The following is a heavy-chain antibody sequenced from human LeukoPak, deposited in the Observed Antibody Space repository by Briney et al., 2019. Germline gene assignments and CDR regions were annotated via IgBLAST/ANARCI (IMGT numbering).Heavy chain of an antibody. CDR1: GGSFSGYY. J-gene: IGHJ3*02. D-gene: IGHD3-22*01. V-gene: IGHV4-34*01. CDR2: INHSGST. CDR3: ASSYERSAFDI. Sequence: SETLSLTCAVYGGSFSGYYWSWIRQPPGKGLEWIGEINHSGSTNYNPSLKSRVTISVDTSKNQFSLKLSSVTAADTAVYYCASSYERSAFDIWGQGTMVTVSS.